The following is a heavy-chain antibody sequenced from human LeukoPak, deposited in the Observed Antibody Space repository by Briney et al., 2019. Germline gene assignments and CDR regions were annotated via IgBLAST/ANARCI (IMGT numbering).Heavy chain of an antibody. J-gene: IGHJ4*02. CDR3: TTELDVRPNHY. Sequence: GGSLRLSCTASGFTFGDYVMNWFRQAPGKGLEWVGFIRSKANGGTTEYAASVKGRFTISRDDSNSIAYLQMNSLKTEDTAIYYCTTELDVRPNHYWGQGTLVTVSS. D-gene: IGHD1-14*01. CDR2: IRSKANGGTT. V-gene: IGHV3-49*03. CDR1: GFTFGDYV.